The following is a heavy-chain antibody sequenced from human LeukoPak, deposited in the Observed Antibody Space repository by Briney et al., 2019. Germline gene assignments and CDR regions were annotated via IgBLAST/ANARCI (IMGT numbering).Heavy chain of an antibody. CDR3: ARDHPGSTQNYDFWSGYYYCYYGMDV. D-gene: IGHD3-3*01. V-gene: IGHV1-18*01. Sequence: ASVKVSCKASGYTFTSYGISWVRQAPGQGLEWMGWISAYNGNTNYAQKLQGRVTMTTDTSTSTAYMELRSLRSDDTAVYYCARDHPGSTQNYDFWSGYYYCYYGMDVWGQGTTVTVSS. CDR2: ISAYNGNT. J-gene: IGHJ6*02. CDR1: GYTFTSYG.